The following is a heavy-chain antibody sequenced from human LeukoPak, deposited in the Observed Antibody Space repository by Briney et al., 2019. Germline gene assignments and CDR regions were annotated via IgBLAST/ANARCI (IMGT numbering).Heavy chain of an antibody. CDR3: ARGFETGSIDY. Sequence: SETLSLTCTVSGGSISSYYWSWIRQPPGRGLEWIGYIYYSGSTNYNPSLKSRVTISVVTSKNQFSLKLSSVTAADTAVYYCARGFETGSIDYWGQGTLVTVSS. J-gene: IGHJ4*02. D-gene: IGHD3-9*01. CDR2: IYYSGST. CDR1: GGSISSYY. V-gene: IGHV4-59*01.